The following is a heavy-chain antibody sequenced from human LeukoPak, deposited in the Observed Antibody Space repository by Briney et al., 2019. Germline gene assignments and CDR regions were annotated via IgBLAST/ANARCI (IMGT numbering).Heavy chain of an antibody. V-gene: IGHV4-39*07. J-gene: IGHJ3*02. CDR3: ARDSTVFGAFDI. CDR2: IYYSGST. Sequence: SETPSLTCTVSGGSISSSSYYWGWIRQPPGKGLEWIGSIYYSGSTYYNPSLKSRVTISVDTSKNQFSLKLSSVTAADTAVYYCARDSTVFGAFDIWGQGTMVTVSS. CDR1: GGSISSSSYY. D-gene: IGHD4-17*01.